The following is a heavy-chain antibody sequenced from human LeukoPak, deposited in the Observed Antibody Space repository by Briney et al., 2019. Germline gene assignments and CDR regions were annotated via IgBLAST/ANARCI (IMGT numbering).Heavy chain of an antibody. V-gene: IGHV1-24*01. J-gene: IGHJ4*02. D-gene: IGHD2-8*01. Sequence: GASVKVSCKVSGYTLTELSMHWVRQAPGKGLEWMGGFDPEDGETIYAQKFQGRVTMTEDTSTDTAYMELSSLRSEDTAVYYCAKWARYCTNGVCYYFDYWGQGTLVTVSS. CDR2: FDPEDGET. CDR3: AKWARYCTNGVCYYFDY. CDR1: GYTLTELS.